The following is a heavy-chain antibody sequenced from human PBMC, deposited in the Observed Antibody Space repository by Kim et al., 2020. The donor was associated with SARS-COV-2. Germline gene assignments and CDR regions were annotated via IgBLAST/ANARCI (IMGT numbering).Heavy chain of an antibody. CDR2: INPNSGGT. J-gene: IGHJ4*02. Sequence: ASVKVSCKASGYTFTGYYMHWVRQAPGQGLEWMGWINPNSGGTNYAQKFQGRVTMTRDTSISTAYMELSRLRSDDTAVYYCAREIWILDYFDYWGQGTLVTVSS. D-gene: IGHD5-18*01. CDR1: GYTFTGYY. V-gene: IGHV1-2*02. CDR3: AREIWILDYFDY.